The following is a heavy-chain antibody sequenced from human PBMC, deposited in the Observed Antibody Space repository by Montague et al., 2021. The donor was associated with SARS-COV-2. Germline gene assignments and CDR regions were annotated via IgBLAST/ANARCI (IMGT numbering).Heavy chain of an antibody. V-gene: IGHV3-74*01. Sequence: SLRLSCAASGFTFDDYAIHWVRQPPGKGLVWVSRINPDGTNTFYADFAKGRFTISRDNARNTAYLQISRLGGEDTAVYYCVREGIVATIMFDFWGQGTLVTVSS. CDR3: VREGIVATIMFDF. CDR1: GFTFDDYA. D-gene: IGHD5-12*01. CDR2: INPDGTNT. J-gene: IGHJ4*02.